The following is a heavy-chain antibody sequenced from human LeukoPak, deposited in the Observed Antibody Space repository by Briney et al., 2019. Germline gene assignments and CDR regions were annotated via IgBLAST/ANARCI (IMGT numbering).Heavy chain of an antibody. CDR1: GFTLRTYA. J-gene: IGHJ5*02. CDR2: ISGSGGST. V-gene: IGHV3-23*01. D-gene: IGHD6-13*01. Sequence: GGSLRLSCAASGFTLRTYAMSWVRQAPGKGLEWVSGISGSGGSTYYADSVKGRFTISRDNSKNTLYLQMNSLRAEDTAVYYCAKRPGIAAAGNWFDPWGQGTLVTVSS. CDR3: AKRPGIAAAGNWFDP.